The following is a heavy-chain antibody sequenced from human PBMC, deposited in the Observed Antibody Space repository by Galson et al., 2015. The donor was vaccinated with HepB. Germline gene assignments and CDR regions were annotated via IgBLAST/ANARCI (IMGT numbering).Heavy chain of an antibody. CDR2: MNPNSGGT. CDR1: GYTFSGYH. D-gene: IGHD4-17*01. V-gene: IGHV1-2*02. Sequence: SVKVSCKASGYTFSGYHIHWVRQAPGQGLEWMGWMNPNSGGTNYAQILQGRVTMTRDTSFTAVYMELSTLTYDDTAVYYCARSNGGYYPLDYWGQGTLVTVSS. J-gene: IGHJ4*02. CDR3: ARSNGGYYPLDY.